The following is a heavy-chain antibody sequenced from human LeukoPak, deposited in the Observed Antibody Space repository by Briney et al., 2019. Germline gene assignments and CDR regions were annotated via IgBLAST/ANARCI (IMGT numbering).Heavy chain of an antibody. CDR2: ISLSAGSI. Sequence: GASVKVSCKASAYTFKNYYMHWVRQAPGQGLEWMGRISLSAGSISYAQKFRGSLTISRDTSTSTVYMELSSLRSEDTAVYYCAKDAGDKSNYYGLDVWGQGTTVIVSS. J-gene: IGHJ6*02. CDR3: AKDAGDKSNYYGLDV. D-gene: IGHD1-26*01. V-gene: IGHV1-46*02. CDR1: AYTFKNYY.